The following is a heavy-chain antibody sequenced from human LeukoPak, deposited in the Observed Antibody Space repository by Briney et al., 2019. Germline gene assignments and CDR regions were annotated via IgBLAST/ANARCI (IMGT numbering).Heavy chain of an antibody. D-gene: IGHD3-10*01. Sequence: GGSLRLSCAASGFTFATYAMSWVRQAPGKGLEWVGGISISSVDSYYADSVKGRFSNSRDDSKNTLYLQMNRLRDEDTAIYYCAKDRELLFAHCWFDLWGQGTLVTVSS. J-gene: IGHJ5*02. CDR1: GFTFATYA. CDR3: AKDRELLFAHCWFDL. CDR2: ISISSVDS. V-gene: IGHV3-23*01.